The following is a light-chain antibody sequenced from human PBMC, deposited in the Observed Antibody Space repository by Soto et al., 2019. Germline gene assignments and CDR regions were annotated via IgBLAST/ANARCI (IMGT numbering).Light chain of an antibody. CDR1: SSDVGGYNY. Sequence: QSALTQPPSASGSPGQSVTISCTGTSSDVGGYNYVSWYQQHPGKAPKLMIYEVSKRPSGVPDRFSGSKSGNTASLTVSGLQAEDEADYYCSSYAGSKTLGVFGTGTKLTVL. CDR2: EVS. V-gene: IGLV2-8*01. J-gene: IGLJ1*01. CDR3: SSYAGSKTLGV.